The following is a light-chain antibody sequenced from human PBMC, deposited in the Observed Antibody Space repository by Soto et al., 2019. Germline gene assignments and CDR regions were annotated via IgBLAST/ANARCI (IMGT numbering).Light chain of an antibody. CDR3: CSYAGSFRV. V-gene: IGLV2-11*01. Sequence: NETSSDVGGYNYVSWYQQHPGKAPKLMIYDVSKRPSGVPDRFSGSKSGNTASLTISGLQAEDEADYYCCSYAGSFRVFGTGTKVTVL. CDR1: SSDVGGYNY. J-gene: IGLJ1*01. CDR2: DVS.